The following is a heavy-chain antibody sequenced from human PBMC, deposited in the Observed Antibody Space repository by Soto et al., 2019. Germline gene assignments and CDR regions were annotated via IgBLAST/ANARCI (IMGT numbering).Heavy chain of an antibody. J-gene: IGHJ4*02. D-gene: IGHD3-10*01. Sequence: SVKVTCKASGSTFSSYAMHWVRKATGQRLEWMXWINAXNGNKKSSQKXXGRVTITXXTSARTAYMELSSLRSEDTAVYYCARGGPPIDYWGKGTMVTGYS. CDR1: GSTFSSYA. CDR3: ARGGPPIDY. CDR2: INAXNGNK. V-gene: IGHV1-3*01.